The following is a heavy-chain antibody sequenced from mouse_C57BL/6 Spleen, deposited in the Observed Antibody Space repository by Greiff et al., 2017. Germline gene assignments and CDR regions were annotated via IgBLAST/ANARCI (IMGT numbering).Heavy chain of an antibody. Sequence: QVQLQQSGAELARPGASVKLSCKASGYTFTSYGISWVKQSTGQGLEWIGEIYPRSGNTYYNEKFKGKATLTADKSSSTAYMELRSLTSEDSAVYFCARSQADYAMDYWGQGTSVTVSS. CDR2: IYPRSGNT. J-gene: IGHJ4*01. CDR1: GYTFTSYG. V-gene: IGHV1-81*01. CDR3: ARSQADYAMDY.